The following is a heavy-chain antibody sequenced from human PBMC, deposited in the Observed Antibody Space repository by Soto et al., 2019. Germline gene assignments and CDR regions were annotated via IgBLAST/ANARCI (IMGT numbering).Heavy chain of an antibody. V-gene: IGHV4-34*01. CDR3: ARGPWYYDSSGYWGTNYFYGMDV. Sequence: QVQLQQWGAGLLKPSETLSLTCAVYGGSFSGYYWSWIRQPPGTGLEWIGEFNHSGSTNYNPSLKSRVTISVDTSKKQFSLNLSSVTAADTAVYYCARGPWYYDSSGYWGTNYFYGMDVWGQGTTVTVSS. CDR1: GGSFSGYY. CDR2: FNHSGST. J-gene: IGHJ6*02. D-gene: IGHD3-22*01.